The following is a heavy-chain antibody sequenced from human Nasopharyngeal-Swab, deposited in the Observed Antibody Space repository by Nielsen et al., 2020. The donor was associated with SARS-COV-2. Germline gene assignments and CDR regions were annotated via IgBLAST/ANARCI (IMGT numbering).Heavy chain of an antibody. CDR2: IYTSGST. J-gene: IGHJ4*02. V-gene: IGHV4-61*02. Sequence: SETLSLTCTVSGGSISSGSYYWSWIRQPAGKGLEWIGRIYTSGSTNYNPSLKSRVTISVDTSKNQFSLKPSSVTAADTAVYYCAREMYYDFWSGYYTGGYYFDYWGQGTLVTVSS. CDR1: GGSISSGSYY. CDR3: AREMYYDFWSGYYTGGYYFDY. D-gene: IGHD3-3*01.